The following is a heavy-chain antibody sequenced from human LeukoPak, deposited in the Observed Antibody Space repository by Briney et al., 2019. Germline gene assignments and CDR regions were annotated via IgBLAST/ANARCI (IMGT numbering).Heavy chain of an antibody. CDR2: IRYGGNNK. D-gene: IGHD6-6*01. J-gene: IGHJ6*03. Sequence: PGGSLRLSCAASGFTFSDYSMHWVRQAPGKGLNWVAFIRYGGNNKYYADSVKGRFTISRDNSKNMLYLQMNSLRAEDTAVYYCARDLSSSDYYYYMDVWGKGTTVTVSS. CDR3: ARDLSSSDYYYYMDV. V-gene: IGHV3-30*02. CDR1: GFTFSDYS.